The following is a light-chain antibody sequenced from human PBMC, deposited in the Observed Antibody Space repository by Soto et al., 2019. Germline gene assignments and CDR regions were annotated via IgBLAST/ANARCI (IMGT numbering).Light chain of an antibody. CDR2: AAS. CDR3: QQSYSSPPT. CDR1: QSISNH. Sequence: DIQMTQSPPSLSASVEDRVIITCRASQSISNHLNWYQQKPGKAPKLLIFAASSLQSGVPSRFSGSRSGPDFTLTISSLQPEDFATYYCQQSYSSPPTFGQGTKVHIK. J-gene: IGKJ1*01. V-gene: IGKV1-39*01.